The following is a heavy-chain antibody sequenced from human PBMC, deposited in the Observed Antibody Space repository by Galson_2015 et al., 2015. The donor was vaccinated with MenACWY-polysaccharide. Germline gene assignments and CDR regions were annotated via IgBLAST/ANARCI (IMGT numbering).Heavy chain of an antibody. J-gene: IGHJ4*02. D-gene: IGHD1-26*01. CDR2: SNGDGSAT. CDR1: GFTFSRYR. Sequence: SLRLSCAASGFTFSRYRMHWVRQVPGKGLVWVSRSNGDGSATGYADSVKGRFTISRDNAKNTLYLQMNSLRAEDTAMYYCARVLKGRVGATPDYWGQGTLVTVSS. V-gene: IGHV3-74*01. CDR3: ARVLKGRVGATPDY.